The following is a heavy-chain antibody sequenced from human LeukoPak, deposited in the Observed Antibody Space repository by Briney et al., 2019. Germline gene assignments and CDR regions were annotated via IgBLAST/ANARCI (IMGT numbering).Heavy chain of an antibody. CDR2: IYYSGTT. CDR1: GASISSGDYY. Sequence: SQTLSLTCTVSGASISSGDYYWSWIRQPPGKGLEWIGYIYYSGTTYYNPSLKSRATISVDTSKNQFSLILSSVTAADTAVYYCARTTIFAVAYFDYWGQGTLVTVSS. D-gene: IGHD3-3*01. V-gene: IGHV4-30-4*08. J-gene: IGHJ4*02. CDR3: ARTTIFAVAYFDY.